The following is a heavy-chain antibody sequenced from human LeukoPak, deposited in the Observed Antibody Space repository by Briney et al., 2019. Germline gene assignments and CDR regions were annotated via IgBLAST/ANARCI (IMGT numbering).Heavy chain of an antibody. CDR1: GFTLSNSG. CDR2: IWSDGSTK. J-gene: IGHJ4*02. Sequence: PGGSLRLSCAASGFTLSNSGMHWVRQAPVKGLEWVAVIWSDGSTKYYADSVKGRFTISRDNSKNTLYLQMNSLRAEDAAVYYCTRTYNIRYFDTWGQGTLVTVSS. D-gene: IGHD3-9*01. CDR3: TRTYNIRYFDT. V-gene: IGHV3-33*01.